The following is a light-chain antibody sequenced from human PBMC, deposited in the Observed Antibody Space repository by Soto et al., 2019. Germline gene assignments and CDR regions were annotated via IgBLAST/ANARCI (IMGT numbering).Light chain of an antibody. CDR3: QQCGS. Sequence: VLTQSPATLSLSAGKRATISCRASPSVSGSNLAWYQQKPGQAPRLVIYGASSRATGIQDRFSGSGSGTDFTLTISRLETEDFAVYYCQQCGSFGQGTRWIS. V-gene: IGKV3-20*01. J-gene: IGKJ1*01. CDR2: GAS. CDR1: PSVSGSN.